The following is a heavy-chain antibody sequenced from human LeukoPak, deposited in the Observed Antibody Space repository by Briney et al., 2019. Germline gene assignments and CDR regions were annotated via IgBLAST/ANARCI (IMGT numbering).Heavy chain of an antibody. Sequence: SETLSLTCAVYGGSFRGYYWSWIRQPPGRGLEWIGEVNHSGSTNYNPSLKSRVAISVDTSKNQSSLKLSSVTAADRAVYYCARHAKRDMVVEGQFDPWGQGTLVTVSS. J-gene: IGHJ5*02. CDR3: ARHAKRDMVVEGQFDP. D-gene: IGHD2-15*01. CDR2: VNHSGST. V-gene: IGHV4-34*01. CDR1: GGSFRGYY.